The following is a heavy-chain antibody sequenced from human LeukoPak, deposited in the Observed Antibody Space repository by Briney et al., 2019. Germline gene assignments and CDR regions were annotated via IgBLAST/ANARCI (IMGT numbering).Heavy chain of an antibody. V-gene: IGHV4-30-2*01. Sequence: TASETLSLTCTVSGGSISSGGYYWSWIRQPPGKGPEWIGYIYHSGSTYYNPSLKSRVTISVDRSKNQFSLKLSSVTAADTAVYYCARGFYDIAVAGTDYWGQGTLVTVSS. D-gene: IGHD6-19*01. J-gene: IGHJ4*02. CDR3: ARGFYDIAVAGTDY. CDR1: GGSISSGGYY. CDR2: IYHSGST.